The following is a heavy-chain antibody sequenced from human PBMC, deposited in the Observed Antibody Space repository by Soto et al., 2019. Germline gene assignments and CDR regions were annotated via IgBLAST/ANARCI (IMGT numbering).Heavy chain of an antibody. CDR1: GGSISSYY. J-gene: IGHJ4*02. V-gene: IGHV4-34*01. CDR3: ARNYHDGSGYFY. Sequence: PSETLSLTCTVSGGSISSYYWSWIRQPPGKGLEWIGEINHSGSTNYNPSLKSRVTISVDTSKNQFSLKLSSVTAADTAVYYCARNYHDGSGYFYWGQGTMVTVSS. CDR2: INHSGST. D-gene: IGHD3-22*01.